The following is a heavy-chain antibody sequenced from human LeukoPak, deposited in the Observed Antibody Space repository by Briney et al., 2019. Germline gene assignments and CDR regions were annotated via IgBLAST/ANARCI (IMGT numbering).Heavy chain of an antibody. Sequence: AGGSLRLSCAASGFIFSSYAMSWVRQAPGKGLEWVSAISGSGGSTFYADSVKGRFTISRDNSKNTLYLQMNSLRAEDTAVYYCAKPILTAFGYFDYWGQGTLVTVSS. CDR3: AKPILTAFGYFDY. V-gene: IGHV3-23*01. CDR2: ISGSGGST. CDR1: GFIFSSYA. D-gene: IGHD3-9*01. J-gene: IGHJ4*02.